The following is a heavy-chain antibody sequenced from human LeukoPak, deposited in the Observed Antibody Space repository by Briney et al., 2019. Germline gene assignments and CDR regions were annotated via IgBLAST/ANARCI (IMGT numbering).Heavy chain of an antibody. V-gene: IGHV1-69*04. CDR1: GGTFSSYA. CDR2: IIPILGIA. Sequence: SVKVSCKASGGTFSSYAISWVRQAPGQGLEWTGRIIPILGIANYAQKFQGRVTITADKSTSTAYMELSSLRSEDTAVYYCARDSVPGTTEGYYFDYWGQGTLVTVSS. J-gene: IGHJ4*02. D-gene: IGHD4-11*01. CDR3: ARDSVPGTTEGYYFDY.